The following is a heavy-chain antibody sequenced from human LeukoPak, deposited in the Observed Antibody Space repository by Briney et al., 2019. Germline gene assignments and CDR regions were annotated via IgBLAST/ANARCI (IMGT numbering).Heavy chain of an antibody. CDR3: ARGMYYYGSGSGTDAFDI. V-gene: IGHV3-20*04. D-gene: IGHD3-10*01. Sequence: GGSLRLSCAASGFTFNDSGMSWVRQAPGKGLEWVSGINWNGGSTGYADSVKGRFTISRDNAKNSLYLQMNSLRAEDTAVYYCARGMYYYGSGSGTDAFDIWAKGQWSPSLQ. J-gene: IGHJ3*02. CDR2: INWNGGST. CDR1: GFTFNDSG.